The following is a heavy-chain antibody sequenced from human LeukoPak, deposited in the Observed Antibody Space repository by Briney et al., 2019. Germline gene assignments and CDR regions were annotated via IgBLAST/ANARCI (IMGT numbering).Heavy chain of an antibody. J-gene: IGHJ5*02. V-gene: IGHV3-23*01. D-gene: IGHD1-20*01. CDR3: AKDLTGTQRPTYNWFDP. CDR1: GFTFSSYA. Sequence: GGSLRLSCAASGFTFSSYAMSWVRQAPGKGLEWVSAISGSGGSTYYADSVKGRFTISRDNSKNTLYLQMNSLRAEDTAVYYCAKDLTGTQRPTYNWFDPWGQGTLVTVSS. CDR2: ISGSGGST.